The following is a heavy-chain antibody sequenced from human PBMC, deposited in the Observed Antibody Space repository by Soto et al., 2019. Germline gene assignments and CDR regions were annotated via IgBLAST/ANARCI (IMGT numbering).Heavy chain of an antibody. J-gene: IGHJ4*02. CDR1: GFTFTSSA. CDR2: IVVGSGNT. V-gene: IGHV1-58*01. CDR3: AAAGDYGDPFVDY. D-gene: IGHD4-17*01. Sequence: SVKVSCKDSGFTFTSSAVHWVRQARGQRLEWIGWIVVGSGNTNYAQKFQERVTITRDMSTSTAYMELSSLRSEDTAVYYCAAAGDYGDPFVDYWGQGTLVTVSS.